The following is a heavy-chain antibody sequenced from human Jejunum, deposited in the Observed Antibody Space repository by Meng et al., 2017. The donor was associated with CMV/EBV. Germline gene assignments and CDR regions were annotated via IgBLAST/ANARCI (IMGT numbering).Heavy chain of an antibody. CDR2: ISNIRSFK. CDR3: GDFEAD. D-gene: IGHD3-3*01. V-gene: IGHV3-74*01. Sequence: SLKISCAASGFTFSSYWLHWVRQAPGKGLVCVSSISNIRSFKACADSVKGRFTVSRDNAKNTAYLQMNSLTVEDAAVYYCGDFEADWGQGTLVTVSS. CDR1: GFTFSSYW. J-gene: IGHJ4*02.